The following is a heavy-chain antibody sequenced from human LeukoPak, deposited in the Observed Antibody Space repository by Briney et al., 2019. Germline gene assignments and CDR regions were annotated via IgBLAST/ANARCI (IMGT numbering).Heavy chain of an antibody. Sequence: GGSLRLSCAASEFTISSYSMNWVRQAPGKGLEWVSSISKTGTQIYYADSVKGRFTISRDNAKNSLYLQMNSLRGEDTAVYYCAKDRYFDSSGYYGFEYWGQGTLVTVSS. J-gene: IGHJ4*02. CDR2: ISKTGTQI. D-gene: IGHD3-22*01. CDR1: EFTISSYS. CDR3: AKDRYFDSSGYYGFEY. V-gene: IGHV3-21*04.